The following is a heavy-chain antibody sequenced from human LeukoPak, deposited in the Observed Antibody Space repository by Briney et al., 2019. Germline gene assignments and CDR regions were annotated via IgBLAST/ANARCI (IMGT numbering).Heavy chain of an antibody. CDR1: GFTFSSYG. Sequence: PGRSLRLSCAASGFTFSSYGMHWVRQAPGKGLEWVAVISYDGSNKYYADSVKGRFTISRDNSKNTLYLQMNSLRAEDTAVYHCAKDQQWLVLLGGIGYWGQGTLVTVSS. CDR3: AKDQQWLVLLGGIGY. J-gene: IGHJ4*02. D-gene: IGHD6-19*01. CDR2: ISYDGSNK. V-gene: IGHV3-30*18.